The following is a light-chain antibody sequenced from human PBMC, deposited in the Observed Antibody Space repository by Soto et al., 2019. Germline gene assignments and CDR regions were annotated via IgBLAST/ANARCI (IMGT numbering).Light chain of an antibody. CDR1: QSVGSN. V-gene: IGKV3D-15*03. CDR3: HQRQSWPRT. Sequence: VMTQSPATLSVSPGERATLSCRASQSVGSNLAWYQQKPGQAPRLLIYSASIRAAGIPARFSASGSGTDFTLTISDVQPEDFALYYCHQRQSWPRTFGQGTKVDIK. CDR2: SAS. J-gene: IGKJ1*01.